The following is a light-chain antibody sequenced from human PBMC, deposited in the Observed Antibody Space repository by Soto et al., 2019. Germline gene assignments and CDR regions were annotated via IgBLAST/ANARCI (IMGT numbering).Light chain of an antibody. J-gene: IGKJ3*01. V-gene: IGKV1-39*01. Sequence: DIQMTQSPSSLSASVGDRVTITCRASQSISSYLNWYQQKPGKAPKLLIYTASSLQSGVPSRFSGSGSGTDFTLTISSLQPEDFATYYCQQSYRISPTFGPGTKVDIK. CDR1: QSISSY. CDR3: QQSYRISPT. CDR2: TAS.